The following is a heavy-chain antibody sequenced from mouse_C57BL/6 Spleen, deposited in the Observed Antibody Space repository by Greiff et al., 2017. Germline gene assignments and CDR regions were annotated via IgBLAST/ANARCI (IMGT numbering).Heavy chain of an antibody. D-gene: IGHD1-1*01. CDR1: GYTFTSYW. Sequence: QVQLQQPGAELVRPGSSVKLSCKASGYTFTSYWMHWVKQRPIQGLEWIGNFDPSDSETHYNQKFKDKATLTVDKSSSTAYMQLSSLTSEDSAVYYCARSNYGSSSWFADWGQGTLVTVSA. CDR3: ARSNYGSSSWFAD. J-gene: IGHJ3*01. CDR2: FDPSDSET. V-gene: IGHV1-52*01.